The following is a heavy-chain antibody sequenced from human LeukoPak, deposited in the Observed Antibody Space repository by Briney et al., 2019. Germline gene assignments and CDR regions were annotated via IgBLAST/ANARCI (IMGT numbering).Heavy chain of an antibody. Sequence: SETLSLTCTVSGGSISSGDNYWGWIRQPAGKGLEWIGRFYTNESPNYNPSLKSRGTISVDTSNNQFSLKLRSVTAADTGVYYCARETSQVSTYYYYYYTDVWGKGITVTVSS. CDR3: ARETSQVSTYYYYYYTDV. CDR2: FYTNESP. D-gene: IGHD2-2*01. CDR1: GGSISSGDNY. J-gene: IGHJ6*03. V-gene: IGHV4-61*02.